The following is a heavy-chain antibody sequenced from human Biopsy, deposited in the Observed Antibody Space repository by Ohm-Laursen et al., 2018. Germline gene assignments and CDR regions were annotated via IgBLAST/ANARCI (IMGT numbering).Heavy chain of an antibody. CDR2: IYHTGST. Sequence: TLSLTCTVSGDSISSGGNYWSWIRQFPGKGLEWIAYIYHTGSTYYNPSLKSRLSIEIDTSKNQFSVSLRSVTAADTAVYYCARADMVTTIVDYWGQGTLVTVSS. CDR1: GDSISSGGNY. CDR3: ARADMVTTIVDY. V-gene: IGHV4-31*03. D-gene: IGHD5-12*01. J-gene: IGHJ4*02.